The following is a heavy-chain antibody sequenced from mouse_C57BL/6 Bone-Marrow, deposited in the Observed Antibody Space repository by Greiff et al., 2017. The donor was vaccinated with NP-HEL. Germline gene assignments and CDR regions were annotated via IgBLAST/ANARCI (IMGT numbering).Heavy chain of an antibody. J-gene: IGHJ2*01. Sequence: ESGPGLVKPSQSLSLTCSVTGYSITSGYYWNWIRQGPGNKLEWMGYISYDGSNNYNPSLKNRITITRDTSKNQFFLKLNSVTTEDTATYYCAREDLDSYFDYWGQGTTLTVSS. CDR3: AREDLDSYFDY. V-gene: IGHV3-6*01. CDR2: ISYDGSN. CDR1: GYSITSGYY. D-gene: IGHD3-2*01.